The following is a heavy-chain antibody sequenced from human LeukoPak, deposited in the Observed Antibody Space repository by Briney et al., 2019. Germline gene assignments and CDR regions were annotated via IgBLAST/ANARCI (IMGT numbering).Heavy chain of an antibody. Sequence: ASVKVSCKASGYTFTDYYMHWVRQAPGQGLEWMGWINPNSGGTNYAQKFQGRVTMTRDTSISTAYMELSSLRSDDTAMYYCARSYSGFGDALHDYWGQGTLVTVSS. V-gene: IGHV1-2*02. J-gene: IGHJ4*02. D-gene: IGHD1-26*01. CDR1: GYTFTDYY. CDR2: INPNSGGT. CDR3: ARSYSGFGDALHDY.